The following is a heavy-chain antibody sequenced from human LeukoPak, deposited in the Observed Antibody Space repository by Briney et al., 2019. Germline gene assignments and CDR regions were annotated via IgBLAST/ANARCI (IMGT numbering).Heavy chain of an antibody. V-gene: IGHV4-34*01. CDR3: ARGGLLWANQKDY. CDR1: GGSFSGSN. J-gene: IGHJ4*02. Sequence: SETLSLTCAVYGGSFSGSNWGWTPHPPGKGRDGIGEINHSGSTNYNPSLKSRVTISVDTSKNQFSLKLSSVTAADTAVYYCARGGLLWANQKDYWGQGTLVTVSS. D-gene: IGHD3-10*01. CDR2: INHSGST.